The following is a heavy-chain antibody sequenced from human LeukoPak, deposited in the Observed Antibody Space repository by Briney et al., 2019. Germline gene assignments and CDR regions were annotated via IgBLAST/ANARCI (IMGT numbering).Heavy chain of an antibody. CDR1: GGSISSSSYY. V-gene: IGHV4-39*07. Sequence: PSETLSLTCTVSGGSISSSSYYWGWIRQPPGKGLEWIGSIYYSGSTYYNPSLKSRVAISVDTSKNQFSLKLSSVTAADTAVYYCARGEHWDYYYMDVWGKGTTVTVSS. CDR2: IYYSGST. D-gene: IGHD1-26*01. J-gene: IGHJ6*03. CDR3: ARGEHWDYYYMDV.